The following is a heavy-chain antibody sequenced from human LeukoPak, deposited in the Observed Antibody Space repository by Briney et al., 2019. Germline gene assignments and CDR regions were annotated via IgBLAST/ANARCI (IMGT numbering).Heavy chain of an antibody. V-gene: IGHV4-59*08. CDR1: GASISSGY. J-gene: IGHJ5*02. CDR2: IYYSGST. CDR3: AVMYSSSWYWFDP. D-gene: IGHD6-13*01. Sequence: SETLSLTCTVSGASISSGYWNWIRQPPGKGLEWIGYIYYSGSTNYNPSLKSRVTISVDTSKNQFSLKLSSVTAADTAVYYCAVMYSSSWYWFDPWGQGTLVTVSS.